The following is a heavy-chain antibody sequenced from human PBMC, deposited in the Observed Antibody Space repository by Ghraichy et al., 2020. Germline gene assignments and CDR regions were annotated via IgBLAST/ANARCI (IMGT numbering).Heavy chain of an antibody. J-gene: IGHJ2*01. Sequence: GESLNISCAASGFTFSSYDMHWVRQATGKGLEWVSAIGTAGDTYYPGSVKGRFTISRENAKNSLYLQMNSLRAGDTAVYYCATGIAARPYWYFDLWGRGTLVTVSS. CDR2: IGTAGDT. CDR3: ATGIAARPYWYFDL. V-gene: IGHV3-13*01. D-gene: IGHD6-6*01. CDR1: GFTFSSYD.